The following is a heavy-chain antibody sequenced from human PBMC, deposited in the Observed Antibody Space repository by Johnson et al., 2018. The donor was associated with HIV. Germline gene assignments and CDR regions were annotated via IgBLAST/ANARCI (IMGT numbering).Heavy chain of an antibody. V-gene: IGHV3-30*04. Sequence: QVQLVESGGGVVQPGRSLRLSCAASGFTFSSYAMHWVRQAPGKGLEWVAVISYDGSNKYYADSVKGRFTISRDNSKNTLYLQMNSLRTGDTAGYYCAKGWRQLGPTGDGAFDIWGQGTMVTVSS. D-gene: IGHD3-16*01. CDR3: AKGWRQLGPTGDGAFDI. CDR1: GFTFSSYA. CDR2: ISYDGSNK. J-gene: IGHJ3*02.